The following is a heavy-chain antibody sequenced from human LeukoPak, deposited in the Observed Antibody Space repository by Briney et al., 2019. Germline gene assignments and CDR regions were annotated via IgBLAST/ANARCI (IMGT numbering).Heavy chain of an antibody. D-gene: IGHD3-10*01. CDR1: GFTFSDHQ. J-gene: IGHJ4*02. CDR3: ARGSEGSPFDF. V-gene: IGHV3-72*01. Sequence: GGSLRLSCAASGFTFSDHQMDWVRQAPRKGLEWVGRSRNKANSYTTSYAASVQGGFTLSRDDSNNSLYLQMNSLKTEDTAVYYCARGSEGSPFDFWGQGTLVAVSS. CDR2: SRNKANSYTT.